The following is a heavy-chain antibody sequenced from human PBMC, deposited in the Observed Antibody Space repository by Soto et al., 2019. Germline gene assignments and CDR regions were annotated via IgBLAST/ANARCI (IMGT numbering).Heavy chain of an antibody. CDR3: AKDQGLRGGNDAFDI. Sequence: GGSLRLSCAASGFTFSSYAMSWVRQAPGKGLEWISAISGSGGSTYYADSVKGRFTISRDNSKNTLYLQMNSLRAEDTAVYYCAKDQGLRGGNDAFDIWGQGTMVTVSS. D-gene: IGHD3-16*01. J-gene: IGHJ3*02. CDR2: ISGSGGST. CDR1: GFTFSSYA. V-gene: IGHV3-23*01.